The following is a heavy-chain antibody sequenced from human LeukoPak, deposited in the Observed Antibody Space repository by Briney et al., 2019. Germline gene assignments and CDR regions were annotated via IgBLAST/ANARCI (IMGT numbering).Heavy chain of an antibody. CDR3: AKEPTMVRGVILRLDY. CDR1: GFTFSSYA. J-gene: IGHJ4*02. D-gene: IGHD3-10*01. Sequence: GGSLRLSCAASGFTFSSYALTWVRQAPGKGLEWVSGISVNDGSPYYADSVKGRFTISRDNSKDTVYLQMNSLRAEDTAVYYCAKEPTMVRGVILRLDYWGQGTLVTVSS. V-gene: IGHV3-23*01. CDR2: ISVNDGSP.